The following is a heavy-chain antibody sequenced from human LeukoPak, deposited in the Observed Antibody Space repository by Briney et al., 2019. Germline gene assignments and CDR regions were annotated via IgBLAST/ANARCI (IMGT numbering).Heavy chain of an antibody. CDR2: INSDGSST. J-gene: IGHJ3*02. CDR3: VRAYGHDAFDI. CDR1: GFTFSSYW. D-gene: IGHD3-10*01. Sequence: PGGSLRLSCAASGFTFSSYWMHWVRQAPGKGLVWVSRINSDGSSTSYADSVKGRFTISRDNAKNTLYLQMNSLRAEDTAVYYCVRAYGHDAFDIWGQGTMVTVSS. V-gene: IGHV3-74*01.